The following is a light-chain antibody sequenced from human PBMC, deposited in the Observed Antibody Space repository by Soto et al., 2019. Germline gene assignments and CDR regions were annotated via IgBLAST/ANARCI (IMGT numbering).Light chain of an antibody. CDR1: QSINW. J-gene: IGKJ1*01. CDR3: QFYDTYSRMWT. CDR2: EAS. V-gene: IGKV1-5*03. Sequence: DIQLAQSPSTLSASVGDRITITCRATQSINWLAWYQQKPGKAPKLLIFEASRLESGVPSRFSGSGSGTEFALTISSLQPDDFGTYCCQFYDTYSRMWTFGEGTKVDVK.